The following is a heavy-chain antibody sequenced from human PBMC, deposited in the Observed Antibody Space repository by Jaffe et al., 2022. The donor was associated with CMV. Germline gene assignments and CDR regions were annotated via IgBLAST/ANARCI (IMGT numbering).Heavy chain of an antibody. Sequence: EVQLLESGGGLVQPGGSLRLSCAASGFTFSSYAMSWVRQAPGKGLEWVSAISGSGGSTYYADSVKGRFTISRDNSKNTLYLQMNSLRAEDTAVYYCAKDGAPYYDYVWALRFDYWGQGTLVTVSS. J-gene: IGHJ4*02. CDR1: GFTFSSYA. V-gene: IGHV3-23*01. CDR2: ISGSGGST. CDR3: AKDGAPYYDYVWALRFDY. D-gene: IGHD3-16*01.